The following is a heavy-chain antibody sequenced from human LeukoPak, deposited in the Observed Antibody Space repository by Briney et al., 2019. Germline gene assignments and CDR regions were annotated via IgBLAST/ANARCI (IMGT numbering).Heavy chain of an antibody. J-gene: IGHJ6*02. D-gene: IGHD3-10*01. V-gene: IGHV1-18*01. CDR2: ISAYNGNT. Sequence: ASVKVSCKASGYTFTSYGISWVRQAPGQGLEWMGWISAYNGNTNYAQKLQGRVTMTTDTATSTAYMELRSLRSDDTAVYYCARDGSGSYYSASYYYYGMDVWGQGTTVTVSS. CDR1: GYTFTSYG. CDR3: ARDGSGSYYSASYYYYGMDV.